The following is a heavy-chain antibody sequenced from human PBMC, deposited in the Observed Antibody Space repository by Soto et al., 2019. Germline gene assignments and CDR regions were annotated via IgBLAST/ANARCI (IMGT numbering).Heavy chain of an antibody. CDR1: GGSISSSNW. Sequence: SETLSLTCAVSGGSISSSNWWSWVRQPPGKGLEWIGEIYHSGSTTYNPYLKSRVTISVDKSKNQFFLKLSSVTAADAAVYYCASRYVFWSGYYGLYYSGMDVWGQGTTVTVSS. CDR2: IYHSGST. D-gene: IGHD3-3*01. J-gene: IGHJ6*02. CDR3: ASRYVFWSGYYGLYYSGMDV. V-gene: IGHV4-4*02.